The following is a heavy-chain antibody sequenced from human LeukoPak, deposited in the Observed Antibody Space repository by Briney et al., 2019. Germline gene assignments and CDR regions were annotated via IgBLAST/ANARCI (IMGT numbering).Heavy chain of an antibody. V-gene: IGHV3-11*01. D-gene: IGHD2-2*01. CDR2: ISSSGSTI. CDR1: GFTFSDYY. Sequence: GGSLRLSCAASGFTFSDYYMSWIRQAPGKGLEWVSYISSSGSTIYYADSVKGRFTISRDNAKNSLYLQMNSLRAEDTAVYYCARENCSSTSCSHDYWGQGTLVTVSS. J-gene: IGHJ4*02. CDR3: ARENCSSTSCSHDY.